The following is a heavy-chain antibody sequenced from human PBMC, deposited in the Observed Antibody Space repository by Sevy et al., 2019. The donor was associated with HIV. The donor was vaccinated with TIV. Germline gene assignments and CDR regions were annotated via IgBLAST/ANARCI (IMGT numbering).Heavy chain of an antibody. CDR3: ARTVGATRRTHGD. CDR2: INHSGST. D-gene: IGHD1-26*01. CDR1: GGSFSGYY. J-gene: IGHJ4*02. Sequence: SETLSLTCAVYGGSFSGYYWSWIRQPPGKGLEWIGEINHSGSTNYNPSLKSRVTISVDTSKNQFSLKLSSVTAADTAVYYCARTVGATRRTHGDWGQGTLVTVSS. V-gene: IGHV4-34*01.